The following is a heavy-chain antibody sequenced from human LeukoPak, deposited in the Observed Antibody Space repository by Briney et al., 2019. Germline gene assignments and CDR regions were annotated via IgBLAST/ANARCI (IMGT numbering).Heavy chain of an antibody. CDR1: GGSISSSNYY. J-gene: IGHJ4*02. Sequence: SETLSLTCTVSGGSISSSNYYWGWIRQPPGKGLEWIASIHYSETTYYNPSLKSRVTISVDTSKNHFSLKLSSVTAADTAVYYCARGPTYQPIDYWGQGTLVTVSS. V-gene: IGHV4-39*02. CDR3: ARGPTYQPIDY. D-gene: IGHD2-2*01. CDR2: IHYSETT.